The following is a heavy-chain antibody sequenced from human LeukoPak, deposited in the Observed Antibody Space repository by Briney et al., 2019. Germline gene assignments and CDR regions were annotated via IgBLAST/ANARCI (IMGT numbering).Heavy chain of an antibody. CDR3: AGSSGWHGGDY. Sequence: GGSLRLSCAASGFTVSSTYMSWVRQAPGKGLEGVSVIYSGGSTYYADSVKGRFTISRDNSKNTLYLQMNSLGAEDTAVYYCAGSSGWHGGDYWGQGTLVTVSS. D-gene: IGHD6-19*01. CDR2: IYSGGST. V-gene: IGHV3-66*01. J-gene: IGHJ4*02. CDR1: GFTVSSTY.